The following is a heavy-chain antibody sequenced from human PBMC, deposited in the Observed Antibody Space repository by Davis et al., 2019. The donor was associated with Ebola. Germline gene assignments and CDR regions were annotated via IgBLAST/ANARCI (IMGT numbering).Heavy chain of an antibody. CDR2: INAGNGNT. CDR3: AREKYNWNGFPFDI. CDR1: VYTFTTYA. V-gene: IGHV1-3*01. D-gene: IGHD1-20*01. Sequence: SVNVSCKASVYTFTTYAMHWVRQAPGQRLEWMGWINAGNGNTKYPQKFQGRVTITRDTSASTAYMELSSLRSEDTAVYYCAREKYNWNGFPFDIWGQGTTVTVSS. J-gene: IGHJ3*02.